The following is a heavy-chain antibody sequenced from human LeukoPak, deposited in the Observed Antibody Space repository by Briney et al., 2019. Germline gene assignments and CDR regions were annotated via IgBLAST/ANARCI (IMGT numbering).Heavy chain of an antibody. CDR3: TTGEYHSSGYPYFDT. V-gene: IGHV1-24*01. CDR1: GYTLTELL. J-gene: IGHJ4*02. CDR2: FDPEDGET. D-gene: IGHD3-22*01. Sequence: AAVKVSCKLSGYTLTELLIHWVRPAPGRGLAWVGGFDPEDGETIYAQKFQGRVTMTEDTATDTAYMELSSLRSEDTAVQYCTTGEYHSSGYPYFDTWGQRNLVSVSS.